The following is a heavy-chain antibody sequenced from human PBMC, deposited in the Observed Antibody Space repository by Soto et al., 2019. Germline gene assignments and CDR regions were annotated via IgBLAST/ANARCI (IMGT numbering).Heavy chain of an antibody. Sequence: ASVKVSCKASGGTFSSYAISWVRQAPGQGLEWMGGIIPIFGTANYAQKFQGRVTITADESTSTAYMELSSLRSEDTAVYYCARDRISYYYDSSGSYFDYWGQGNLVTVSS. CDR1: GGTFSSYA. J-gene: IGHJ4*02. CDR3: ARDRISYYYDSSGSYFDY. CDR2: IIPIFGTA. V-gene: IGHV1-69*13. D-gene: IGHD3-22*01.